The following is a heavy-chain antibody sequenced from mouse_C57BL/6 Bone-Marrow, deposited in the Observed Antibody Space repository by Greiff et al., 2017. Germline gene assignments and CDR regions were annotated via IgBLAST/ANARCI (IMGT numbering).Heavy chain of an antibody. CDR3: ARGNYDGRTGFAY. CDR2: ISYDGSN. D-gene: IGHD2-4*01. V-gene: IGHV3-6*01. CDR1: GYSITSGYY. Sequence: EVKLQESGPGLVKPSQSLSLTCSVTGYSITSGYYWNWIRQFPGNKLEWMGYISYDGSNNYNPSLKNRISITRDTSKTQFFLKLNSVTTEDTATYYCARGNYDGRTGFAYWGQGTLVTVSA. J-gene: IGHJ3*01.